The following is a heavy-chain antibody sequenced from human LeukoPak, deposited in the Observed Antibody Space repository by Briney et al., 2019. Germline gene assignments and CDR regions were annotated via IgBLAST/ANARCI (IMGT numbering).Heavy chain of an antibody. CDR3: TRGSLLFSYYYYMDV. CDR1: GFTFGDYA. V-gene: IGHV3-49*04. CDR2: IRSQIYGGTT. D-gene: IGHD2-21*02. J-gene: IGHJ6*03. Sequence: GGSLRLSCTASGFTFGDYAMTWVRQAPGKGLEWVGFIRSQIYGGTTEYAASVKGRFTISRDDSESIAYLQMSSLKTEDTAVYYCTRGSLLFSYYYYMDVWGKGTTVTIPS.